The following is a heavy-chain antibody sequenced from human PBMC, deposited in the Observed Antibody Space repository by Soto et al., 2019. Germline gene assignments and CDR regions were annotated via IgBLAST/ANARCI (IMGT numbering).Heavy chain of an antibody. Sequence: SETLSLTCAVSGGSISSSNWWSWVRQPPGKGLEWIGEIYHSGSTNYNPSLKSRVTISVDKSKNQFSLKLSSVTAADTAVYYCARFGGSSAPFMVYWGQGTLVTVSS. CDR1: GGSISSSNW. CDR3: ARFGGSSAPFMVY. CDR2: IYHSGST. D-gene: IGHD6-6*01. J-gene: IGHJ4*02. V-gene: IGHV4-4*02.